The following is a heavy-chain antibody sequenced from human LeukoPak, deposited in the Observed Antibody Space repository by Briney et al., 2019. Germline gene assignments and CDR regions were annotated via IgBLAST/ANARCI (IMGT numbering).Heavy chain of an antibody. CDR2: ISSSDTYT. CDR1: GFTFSDYY. J-gene: IGHJ4*02. D-gene: IGHD6-19*01. V-gene: IGHV3-11*06. Sequence: GGSLRLSCAASGFTFSDYYMSRIRQAPGKGLEWVSYISSSDTYTNYADSVKGRFTISRDNAKNSPYLQMNSLRAEDTAVYYCARGPYSSGSSADYWGQGTLVTVSS. CDR3: ARGPYSSGSSADY.